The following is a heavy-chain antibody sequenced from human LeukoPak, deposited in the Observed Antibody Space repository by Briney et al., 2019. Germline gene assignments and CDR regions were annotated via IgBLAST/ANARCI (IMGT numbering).Heavy chain of an antibody. D-gene: IGHD3-22*01. J-gene: IGHJ3*02. CDR3: ARHINTYYYDSSGYGRAFDI. CDR1: GYSFTSYW. V-gene: IGHV5-51*01. CDR2: IYPGDSDT. Sequence: GESLKISCKGSGYSFTSYWIGWVRQMPGKGLEWMGIIYPGDSDTRYSPSFQGQVTISADKSISTAYLQWSSLKASDTAMYYCARHINTYYYDSSGYGRAFDIWGQGTMVTVSS.